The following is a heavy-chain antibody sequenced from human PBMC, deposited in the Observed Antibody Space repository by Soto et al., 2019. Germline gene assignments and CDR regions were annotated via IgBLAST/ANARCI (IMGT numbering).Heavy chain of an antibody. CDR3: TRDRGYYDSSGYYVY. V-gene: IGHV3-49*04. J-gene: IGHJ4*02. Sequence: SLRLSCTASGFTFGDYAMSWVRQAPGKGLEWVGFIRSKAYGGTTEYAASVKGRFTISRDDSKSIAYLQMNSLKTEDTAVYYCTRDRGYYDSSGYYVYWGQGTLVTVSS. CDR1: GFTFGDYA. D-gene: IGHD3-22*01. CDR2: IRSKAYGGTT.